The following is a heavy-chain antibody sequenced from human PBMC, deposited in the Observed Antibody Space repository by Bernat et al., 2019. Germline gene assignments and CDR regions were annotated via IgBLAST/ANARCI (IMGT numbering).Heavy chain of an antibody. CDR2: ISSSSRYT. J-gene: IGHJ6*03. V-gene: IGHV3-11*05. Sequence: QVQLVESGGGLVKPGGSLRLSCAASGFTFSDYYMSWIRQAPGKGLDGVSYISSSSRYTNSAASVKGRFTITRDNAKNSLYLQMNSLRAEDTAVYYCARGTSTSAPYMDVWGKGTTVTVSS. CDR3: ARGTSTSAPYMDV. CDR1: GFTFSDYY.